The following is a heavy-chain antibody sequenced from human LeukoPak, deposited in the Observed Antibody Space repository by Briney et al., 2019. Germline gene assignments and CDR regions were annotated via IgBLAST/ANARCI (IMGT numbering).Heavy chain of an antibody. CDR1: GFTFSSHA. D-gene: IGHD3-16*01. J-gene: IGHJ4*02. Sequence: GGSLRLSCASSGFTFSSHAMSWVRQAPGKGLEWVSTIGGSGRSIFYADSVKGRFTISRDNSKNTLYLQMNSLRAEDTAVYYCAKDLETINPIMDWGQGTLVTVSS. V-gene: IGHV3-23*01. CDR2: IGGSGRSI. CDR3: AKDLETINPIMD.